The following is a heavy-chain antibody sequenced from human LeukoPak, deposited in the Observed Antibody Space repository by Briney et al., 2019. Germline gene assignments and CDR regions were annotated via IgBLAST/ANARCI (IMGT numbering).Heavy chain of an antibody. CDR1: GFTFGSYW. V-gene: IGHV3-74*01. J-gene: IGHJ4*02. CDR2: INSDGSST. Sequence: GGSLRLSCAASGFTFGSYWMHWVRQAPGKGLVWVSRINSDGSSTSYADSVKGRFTISRDNAKNTLYLQMNSLRAEDTAVYYCARLGSQGGVAALDYWGQGTLVTVSS. D-gene: IGHD6-25*01. CDR3: ARLGSQGGVAALDY.